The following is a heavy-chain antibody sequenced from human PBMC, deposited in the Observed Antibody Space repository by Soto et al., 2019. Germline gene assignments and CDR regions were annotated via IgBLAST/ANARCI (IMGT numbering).Heavy chain of an antibody. CDR1: GFTFSSYA. D-gene: IGHD3-10*01. CDR3: ARNGGARSTSLQH. CDR2: ISYDGSNK. V-gene: IGHV3-30-3*01. J-gene: IGHJ1*01. Sequence: QVQLVESGGGVVQPGRSLRLSCAASGFTFSSYAMHWVRQAPGKGLEWVAVISYDGSNKYYADSVKGRFTISRDNSKNTLYLQMNSLRAEDTAVYYCARNGGARSTSLQHWGQGTLVTVSS.